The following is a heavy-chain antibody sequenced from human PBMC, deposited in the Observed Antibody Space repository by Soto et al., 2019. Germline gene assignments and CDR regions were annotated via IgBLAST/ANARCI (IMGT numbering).Heavy chain of an antibody. J-gene: IGHJ4*03. CDR3: TTDSYSAMIEVRFDY. CDR2: IKSKALGGTT. CDR1: GFAFNSAW. Sequence: GGSLRLSCAGSGFAFNSAWINWVRQAPGKGLEWVGRIKSKALGGTTDFAAPVRGRFAITRDDSRNMAYMQMSSLNTEDTAVYYCTTDSYSAMIEVRFDYWGHGTLVTVSS. D-gene: IGHD3-22*01. V-gene: IGHV3-15*07.